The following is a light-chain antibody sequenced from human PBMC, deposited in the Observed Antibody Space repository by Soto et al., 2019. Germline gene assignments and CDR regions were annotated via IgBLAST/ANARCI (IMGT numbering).Light chain of an antibody. CDR1: SSDVGSYNL. Sequence: QSVLTQPASVSGSPGQSITIPCTGTSSDVGSYNLVSWFQQHPGKVPKLIIYEGTKRPSGVSDRFSGSKSGNTASLTISGLQAEDEATYYCSSYTSAHTYVFGTGTKVTVL. CDR2: EGT. J-gene: IGLJ1*01. V-gene: IGLV2-14*02. CDR3: SSYTSAHTYV.